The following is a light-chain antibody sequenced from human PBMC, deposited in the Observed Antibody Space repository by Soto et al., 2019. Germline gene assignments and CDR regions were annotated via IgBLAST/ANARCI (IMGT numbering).Light chain of an antibody. CDR2: DAS. CDR3: QQYNSAYT. J-gene: IGKJ2*01. V-gene: IGKV1-5*01. Sequence: DIQMTQSPSTLSAFVGDRVTITCRASQSISSWLAWYQQKPGKAPQLLIYDASNLESGVPSRFSGSGYGTEFTLTIPSLQPDDFATYYCQQYNSAYTFGQGTKLEIK. CDR1: QSISSW.